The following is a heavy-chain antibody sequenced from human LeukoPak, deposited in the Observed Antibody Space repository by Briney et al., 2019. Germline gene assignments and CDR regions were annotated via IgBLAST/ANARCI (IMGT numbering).Heavy chain of an antibody. J-gene: IGHJ6*02. CDR2: ISSSGSTI. CDR1: VFTFSSYL. V-gene: IGHV3-48*03. Sequence: PGGSLRHSCPASVFTFSSYLMNWVRQPPCKELDWVSYISSSGSTIYYAKPLKGRFTISRDNAKNSLYLQMNSLRAEDTAVYYCARDDATRSGYGDDVRPDSENYYYYGMDVWGQGTTVTVSS. CDR3: ARDDATRSGYGDDVRPDSENYYYYGMDV. D-gene: IGHD5-12*01.